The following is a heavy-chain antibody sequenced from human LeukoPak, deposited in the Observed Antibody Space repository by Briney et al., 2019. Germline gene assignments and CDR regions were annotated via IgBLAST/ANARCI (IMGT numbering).Heavy chain of an antibody. Sequence: ASVKVSCKASGYTFTGYYMHWVRQAPGQGLEWMGWINPNSGGTNSAQKFQGRVTMTRDTSISTAYMELSSLRSEDTAVYYCARGITMVRGPHPAGYWGKGTLVTVSS. J-gene: IGHJ4*02. CDR2: INPNSGGT. CDR3: ARGITMVRGPHPAGY. D-gene: IGHD3-10*01. CDR1: GYTFTGYY. V-gene: IGHV1-2*02.